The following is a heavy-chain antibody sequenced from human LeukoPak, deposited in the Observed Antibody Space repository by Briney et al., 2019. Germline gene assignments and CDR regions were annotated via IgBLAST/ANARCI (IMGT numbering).Heavy chain of an antibody. CDR1: GFIVSENY. V-gene: IGHV3-66*01. J-gene: IGHJ6*02. CDR2: VYSGGLT. Sequence: GGSLRLSCAASGFIVSENYMRWVRQAPGEGLEWVSTVYSGGLTFYADPVKGRFSISRDNSKNTLYLQMSSLRAEDTAVYYCVRDRWPGLGDFWGQGTTVTVSS. CDR3: VRDRWPGLGDF. D-gene: IGHD6-19*01.